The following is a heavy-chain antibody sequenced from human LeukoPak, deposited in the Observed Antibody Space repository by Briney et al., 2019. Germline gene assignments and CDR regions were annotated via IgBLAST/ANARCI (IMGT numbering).Heavy chain of an antibody. CDR3: ARAAGRDTTSGLDFDY. CDR1: SGSISTSNYY. D-gene: IGHD1-26*01. J-gene: IGHJ4*02. CDR2: IYSSRSI. V-gene: IGHV4-61*02. Sequence: PSETLSLTCTVSSGSISTSNYYWGWIRQPAGKGLEWIGRIYSSRSIYNPSLKSRVTMSVDTSKNQFSLKLSSVTAADTAVYYCARAAGRDTTSGLDFDYWGQGILVTVSS.